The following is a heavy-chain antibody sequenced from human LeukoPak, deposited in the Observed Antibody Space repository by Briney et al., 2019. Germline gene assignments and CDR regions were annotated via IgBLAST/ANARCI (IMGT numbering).Heavy chain of an antibody. CDR3: ARTRSGAVAGPSGFDY. J-gene: IGHJ4*02. Sequence: PGGSLRLSCAASGFTFISYSMNWVRQAPGKGLEWVSYISSSSSTIYYADSVKGRFTISRDNAKNSLYLQMNSLRAEDTAVYYCARTRSGAVAGPSGFDYWGQGTLVTVSS. D-gene: IGHD6-19*01. V-gene: IGHV3-48*04. CDR2: ISSSSSTI. CDR1: GFTFISYS.